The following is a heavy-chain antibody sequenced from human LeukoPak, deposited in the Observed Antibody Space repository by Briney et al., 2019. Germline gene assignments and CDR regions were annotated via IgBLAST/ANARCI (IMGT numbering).Heavy chain of an antibody. CDR3: ARKGIAVTGIYDY. D-gene: IGHD6-19*01. Sequence: ASETLSLTCVVSGYSINSGYFWGWIRQPPGKGLEWIGNIYHTGSTYYKSSLKSRVTISVDTSKNQFSLKLSSVTAADTAVYYCARKGIAVTGIYDYWGQGILVTVSS. J-gene: IGHJ4*02. CDR2: IYHTGST. CDR1: GYSINSGYF. V-gene: IGHV4-38-2*01.